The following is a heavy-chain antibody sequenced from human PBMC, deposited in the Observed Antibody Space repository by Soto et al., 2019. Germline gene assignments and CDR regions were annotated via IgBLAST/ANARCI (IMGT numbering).Heavy chain of an antibody. CDR1: GGSVSSGSYY. J-gene: IGHJ6*02. Sequence: PSEPLSLTCTVSGGSVSSGSYYWSWIRQPQGKGLEWFGYIYYSGSTNYNPSLKSRVTIPVDTSKNQFSLKLSSVTAADTAVYYCAREVVVVPAAPPLYYYGMDVWGQGTTVTVSS. CDR3: AREVVVVPAAPPLYYYGMDV. V-gene: IGHV4-61*01. D-gene: IGHD2-2*01. CDR2: IYYSGST.